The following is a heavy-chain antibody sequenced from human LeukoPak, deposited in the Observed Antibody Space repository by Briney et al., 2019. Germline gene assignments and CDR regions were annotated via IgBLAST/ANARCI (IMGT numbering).Heavy chain of an antibody. Sequence: GGSLRLSCAASGFTFSSYWMSWVRQAPGKGLEWVANIKQDGSEKYYVDSVKGRFTISRDNAKNSLYLQMNSLRAEDTAVYYCTRDDCSSISCYHNWFDPWGQGTLVTVSS. CDR1: GFTFSSYW. J-gene: IGHJ5*02. CDR3: TRDDCSSISCYHNWFDP. D-gene: IGHD2-2*01. CDR2: IKQDGSEK. V-gene: IGHV3-7*01.